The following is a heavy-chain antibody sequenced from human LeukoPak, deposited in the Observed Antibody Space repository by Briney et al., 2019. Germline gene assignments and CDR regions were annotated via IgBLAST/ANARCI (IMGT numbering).Heavy chain of an antibody. CDR2: ISGSGGST. V-gene: IGHV3-23*01. Sequence: PGGSLRLSCAASGFTFSSYAMSWVRQAPGKGLEWVSAISGSGGSTYYADSVKGRFTISRDNSKNTLYLQMNSLRAEDTAVYYCAKDPRSYYCYYGMDVWGQGTTVTVSS. CDR1: GFTFSSYA. J-gene: IGHJ6*02. CDR3: AKDPRSYYCYYGMDV.